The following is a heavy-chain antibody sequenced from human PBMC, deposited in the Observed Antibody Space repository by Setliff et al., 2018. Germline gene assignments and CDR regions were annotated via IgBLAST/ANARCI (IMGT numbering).Heavy chain of an antibody. D-gene: IGHD6-19*01. J-gene: IGHJ4*02. CDR1: GFTFDDYG. Sequence: AGESLKISCAASGFTFDDYGMSWVRQAPGKGLEWVSGINWNGVKTDYAESLKGRFAISRDNAKNSLYLQMNSLRAEDTALYYCAREARMGCFDYWGQGTPVTVSS. V-gene: IGHV3-20*04. CDR3: AREARMGCFDY. CDR2: INWNGVKT.